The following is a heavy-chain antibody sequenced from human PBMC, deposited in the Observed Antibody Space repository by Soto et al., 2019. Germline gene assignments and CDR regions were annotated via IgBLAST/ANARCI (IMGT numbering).Heavy chain of an antibody. Sequence: QVQLVQSGAEVKKPGSSVKVSCKASGGTFSSYAISWVRQAPGQGLEWMGGIIPIFGTANYAQKFQGRVTISADESTSTAYMELSSLRSEDTAVYYCASEVAATYYYYYGMDVWGQGTTVTVSS. J-gene: IGHJ6*02. V-gene: IGHV1-69*01. CDR3: ASEVAATYYYYYGMDV. D-gene: IGHD2-15*01. CDR2: IIPIFGTA. CDR1: GGTFSSYA.